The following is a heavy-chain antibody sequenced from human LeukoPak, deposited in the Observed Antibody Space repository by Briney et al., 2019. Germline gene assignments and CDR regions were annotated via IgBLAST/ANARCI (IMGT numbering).Heavy chain of an antibody. D-gene: IGHD5-24*01. Sequence: GESLKISCKGSGYSFTSYWIGWVRQMPGKGLEWMGIIYPDDSDTKYSPSFQGQVTISADKSISTAYLQWSSLKASDTAMYYCARQGKAEMATTYFDYWGQGTLVTVSS. CDR3: ARQGKAEMATTYFDY. V-gene: IGHV5-51*01. J-gene: IGHJ4*02. CDR2: IYPDDSDT. CDR1: GYSFTSYW.